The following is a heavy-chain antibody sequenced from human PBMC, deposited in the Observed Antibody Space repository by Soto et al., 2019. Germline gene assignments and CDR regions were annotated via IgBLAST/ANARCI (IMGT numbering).Heavy chain of an antibody. CDR2: ISGDGVHT. J-gene: IGHJ4*02. CDR3: ARLGFVGEGDF. Sequence: GGFLRLSCATSGFNFSGYWIHWVLQAPGEGLVWVSRISGDGVHTDYAESVKGRFTVSRDIAKSTGYLQMNNLRAEDTAIYYCARLGFVGEGDFWGQGILVTVSS. V-gene: IGHV3-74*01. CDR1: GFNFSGYW. D-gene: IGHD3-16*01.